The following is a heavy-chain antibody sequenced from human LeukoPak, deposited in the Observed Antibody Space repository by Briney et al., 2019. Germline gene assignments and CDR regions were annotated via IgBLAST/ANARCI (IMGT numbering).Heavy chain of an antibody. CDR2: INHSGST. D-gene: IGHD3-10*01. Sequence: SETLSLTCAVYGGSFSGYYWSWIRQPPGKGLEWIGEINHSGSTNYNPSLKSRVTISADTSKNQFSLKLSSVTAADTAVYYCARAPRITMVRGVIRYYGMDVWGQGTTVTVSS. CDR3: ARAPRITMVRGVIRYYGMDV. CDR1: GGSFSGYY. J-gene: IGHJ6*02. V-gene: IGHV4-34*01.